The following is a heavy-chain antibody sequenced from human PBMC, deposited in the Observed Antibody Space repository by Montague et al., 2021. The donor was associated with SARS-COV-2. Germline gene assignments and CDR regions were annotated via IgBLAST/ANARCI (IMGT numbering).Heavy chain of an antibody. CDR1: GFTFSSYG. CDR2: IWYDGSEK. CDR3: ARTDGYNYGGHYYYYMDV. V-gene: IGHV3-33*01. J-gene: IGHJ6*03. Sequence: SLRLSCAASGFTFSSYGMHWVRQAPGKGLEWVAIIWYDGSEKYYVDSVKGRFTISRDNSKNTLYLQMNSLRVEDTAVYYCARTDGYNYGGHYYYYMDVWGTGTTVTVAS. D-gene: IGHD5-24*01.